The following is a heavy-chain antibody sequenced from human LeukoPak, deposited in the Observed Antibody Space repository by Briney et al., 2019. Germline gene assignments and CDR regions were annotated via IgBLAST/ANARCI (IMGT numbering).Heavy chain of an antibody. CDR3: ARSRPHYFDY. V-gene: IGHV4-38-2*02. J-gene: IGHJ4*02. CDR1: GYSISSGYY. CDR2: INHSGST. Sequence: SEALSLTCTVSGYSISSGYYWGWIRQPPGKGLEWIGEINHSGSTNYNPSLKSRVTISVDTSKNQFSLKLSSVTAADTAVYYCARSRPHYFDYWGQGTLVTVSS.